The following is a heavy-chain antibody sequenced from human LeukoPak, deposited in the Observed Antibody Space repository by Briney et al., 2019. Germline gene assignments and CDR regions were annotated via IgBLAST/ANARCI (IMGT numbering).Heavy chain of an antibody. Sequence: SETLSLTCAVYGGSFSGYYWSWIRQPPGKGLEWIGEINHSGSTNYNPSLKSRVTISVDTSKNQFSLKLSSVTAADTAVYYCARARSTSCYFDYWGQGTLVTVSS. D-gene: IGHD2-2*01. V-gene: IGHV4-34*01. CDR2: INHSGST. J-gene: IGHJ4*02. CDR1: GGSFSGYY. CDR3: ARARSTSCYFDY.